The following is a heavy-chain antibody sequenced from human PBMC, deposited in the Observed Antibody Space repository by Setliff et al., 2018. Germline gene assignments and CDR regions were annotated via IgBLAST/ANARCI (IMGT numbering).Heavy chain of an antibody. D-gene: IGHD3-10*01. CDR1: GFTFSSYE. V-gene: IGHV3-48*03. J-gene: IGHJ4*02. CDR2: ISGSGSPI. CDR3: RLCFGELLRDY. Sequence: GGSMRLSCAASGFTFSSYEMNWVRQAPGKGLGWISYISGSGSPIYYADSGKGRFTIPRGTSKNTLYLQMSSLRTEDTAVYYCRLCFGELLRDYWGQGTLVTVSS.